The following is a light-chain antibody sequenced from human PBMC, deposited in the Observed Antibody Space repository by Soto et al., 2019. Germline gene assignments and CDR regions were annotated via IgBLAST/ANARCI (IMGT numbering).Light chain of an antibody. CDR3: QQYTSYPWT. V-gene: IGKV1-5*03. J-gene: IGKJ1*01. CDR1: QSIRYW. Sequence: DIQMTQSPATLSSSAGARATITGRASQSIRYWLAWFQQKAGKAPKLRIYEASRLESGVPSRISGMLSGTEFTLTISSLQPDDCPTYYCQQYTSYPWTFGQGTKVDIK. CDR2: EAS.